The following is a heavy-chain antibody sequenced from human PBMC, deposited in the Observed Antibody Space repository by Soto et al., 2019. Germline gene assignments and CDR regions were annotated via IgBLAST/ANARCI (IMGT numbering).Heavy chain of an antibody. CDR2: ISYDGSNK. CDR1: GFTFSSYG. V-gene: IGHV3-30*18. Sequence: GGSLRLSCAASGFTFSSYGMHWVRQAPGKGLEWVAVISYDGSNKYYADSVKGRFTISRDNSKNTLYLQMNSLRAEDTAVYYCAKDFVAVAGVLYYFDYWGQGTLATVSS. D-gene: IGHD6-19*01. CDR3: AKDFVAVAGVLYYFDY. J-gene: IGHJ4*02.